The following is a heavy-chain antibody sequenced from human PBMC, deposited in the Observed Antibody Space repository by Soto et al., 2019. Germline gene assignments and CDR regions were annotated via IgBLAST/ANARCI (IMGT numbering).Heavy chain of an antibody. CDR3: ARVNYDFWSGYPPYYYYMDV. CDR1: GGTFSSYT. D-gene: IGHD3-3*01. Sequence: SVKVSCKASGGTFSSYTISWVRQAPGQGLEWMGRIIPILGIANYAQKFQGRVTITADKSTSTAYMELSSLRSEDTAVYYCARVNYDFWSGYPPYYYYMDVWSKGTTVTVSS. CDR2: IIPILGIA. V-gene: IGHV1-69*02. J-gene: IGHJ6*03.